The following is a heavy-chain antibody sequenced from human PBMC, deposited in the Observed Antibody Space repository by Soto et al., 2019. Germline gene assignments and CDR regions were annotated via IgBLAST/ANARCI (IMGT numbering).Heavy chain of an antibody. CDR1: GGTFSSYA. Sequence: KVSCKASGGTFSSYAISWVRQAPGQGLEWMGGIIPIFGTANYAQKFQGRVTITADESTSTAYMELSSLRVEDTAVYYCVRGELRPRFDYWGQGTLVTVSS. CDR3: VRGELRPRFDY. D-gene: IGHD1-7*01. V-gene: IGHV1-69*01. CDR2: IIPIFGTA. J-gene: IGHJ4*02.